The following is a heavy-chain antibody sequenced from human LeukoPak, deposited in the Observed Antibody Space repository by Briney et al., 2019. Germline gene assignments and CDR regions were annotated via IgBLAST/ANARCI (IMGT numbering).Heavy chain of an antibody. V-gene: IGHV4-30-4*08. CDR2: IYYSGST. Sequence: SETLSLTCTVSGGSISSGDYYWSWIRQPPGKGLEWIGYIYYSGSTYYNPSLKSRVTISVDTSKNQFSLKLSSVTAADTAVYYCANGIVGAPDYYVDVWGKGTTVTVSS. CDR3: ANGIVGAPDYYVDV. CDR1: GGSISSGDYY. J-gene: IGHJ6*03. D-gene: IGHD1-26*01.